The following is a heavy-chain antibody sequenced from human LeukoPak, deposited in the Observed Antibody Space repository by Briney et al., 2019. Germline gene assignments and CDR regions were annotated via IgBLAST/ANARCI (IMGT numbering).Heavy chain of an antibody. D-gene: IGHD4-17*01. CDR1: GGSFSGYY. V-gene: IGHV4-34*01. CDR2: INHSGST. Sequence: SETLSLTCAVYGGSFSGYYWSWIRQPPGKGLEWIGEINHSGSTNYNPSLKSRVTISVDTSKNQFSLKLSSVTAADTAVYYCARHDYGDEEYYYYYMDVWGKGTTVTVSS. CDR3: ARHDYGDEEYYYYYMDV. J-gene: IGHJ6*03.